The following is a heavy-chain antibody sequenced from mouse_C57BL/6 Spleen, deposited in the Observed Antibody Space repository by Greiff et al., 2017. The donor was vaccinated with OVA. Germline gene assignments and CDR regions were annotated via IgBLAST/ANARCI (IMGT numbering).Heavy chain of an antibody. D-gene: IGHD1-1*01. CDR2: ISYDGSN. CDR3: ARGDYYGSSSYFDY. CDR1: GYSITSGYY. J-gene: IGHJ2*01. Sequence: EVQLQESGPGLVKPSQSLSLTCSVTGYSITSGYYWNWIRQFPGNKLEWMGYISYDGSNNYNPYLKNRISITRDTSKNQFFLKLNSVTTEDTATYYCARGDYYGSSSYFDYWGKGTTLTVSS. V-gene: IGHV3-6*01.